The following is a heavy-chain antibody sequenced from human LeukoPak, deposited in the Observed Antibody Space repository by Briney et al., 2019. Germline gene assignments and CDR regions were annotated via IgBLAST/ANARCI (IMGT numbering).Heavy chain of an antibody. V-gene: IGHV1-69*05. Sequence: GASVKVSCKASGGTFSSYAISWVRQAPGQGLEWMGGIIPIFGTANYAQKFQGRVTITTDESASTAYMELSSLRSEDTAVYYCARDTDSSGYYAYWGQGTLVTVSS. J-gene: IGHJ4*02. D-gene: IGHD3-22*01. CDR1: GGTFSSYA. CDR2: IIPIFGTA. CDR3: ARDTDSSGYYAY.